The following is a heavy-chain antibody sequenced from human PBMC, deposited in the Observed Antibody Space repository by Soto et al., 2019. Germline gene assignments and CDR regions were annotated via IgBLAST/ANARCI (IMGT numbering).Heavy chain of an antibody. Sequence: EVQLVESGGGLVQPGGSLKLSCTASGFTFSASPMHWVRQASGKGLEWVGRIRSKANNYATAYGASVKGRFTISRDDSKNTAYQQMNSLKTEDAAVYYCTSHSPEDMRRTWGQGTLVTVSS. CDR2: IRSKANNYAT. V-gene: IGHV3-73*02. D-gene: IGHD2-15*01. CDR3: TSHSPEDMRRT. J-gene: IGHJ5*02. CDR1: GFTFSASP.